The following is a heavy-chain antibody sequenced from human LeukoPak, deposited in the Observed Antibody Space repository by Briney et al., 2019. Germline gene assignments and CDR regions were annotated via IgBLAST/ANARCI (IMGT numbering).Heavy chain of an antibody. CDR1: GYTFRSYG. J-gene: IGHJ4*02. V-gene: IGHV1-18*01. D-gene: IGHD6-13*01. CDR3: ARKYSSSWYSSIIYSPDFDY. CDR2: ISPYNGNT. Sequence: ASVKVSCKASGYTFRSYGFSWVRQAPGQGLEWMGWISPYNGNTNYAQRFQGRVTMTTDTSTSTAYMELRSLRPDDTAVYYCARKYSSSWYSSIIYSPDFDYWGQGTLVTVSS.